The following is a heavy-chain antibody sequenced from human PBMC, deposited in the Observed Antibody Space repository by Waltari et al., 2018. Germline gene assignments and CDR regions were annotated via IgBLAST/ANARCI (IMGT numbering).Heavy chain of an antibody. CDR1: GDSITSPLYH. V-gene: IGHV4-39*01. CDR2: VSANGDT. J-gene: IGHJ3*02. CDR3: ARRLEMSGITYDAFDI. Sequence: QLQLQESGPGLVKPSETLSLTCTVSGDSITSPLYHWGWIRQPPGKGLEWIGRVSANGDTYYNPSLKSRVTISVGTSKTQFSLKLSSVTAADTAVFYCARRLEMSGITYDAFDIWGQGTMVTVSS. D-gene: IGHD3-3*01.